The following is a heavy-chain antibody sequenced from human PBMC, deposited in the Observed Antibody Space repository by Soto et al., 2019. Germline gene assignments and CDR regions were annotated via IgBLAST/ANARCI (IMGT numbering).Heavy chain of an antibody. V-gene: IGHV5-51*01. Sequence: GESLKISCEGNGYNFTNSWIGWVRQMPGKGLEWMGIIYPGDSDTRYSPSFQGQVTISADKSINTAYLQWSSLKASDTAMYYCARLRLGGFDFWGQGALVTVSS. D-gene: IGHD3-16*01. J-gene: IGHJ4*02. CDR3: ARLRLGGFDF. CDR2: IYPGDSDT. CDR1: GYNFTNSW.